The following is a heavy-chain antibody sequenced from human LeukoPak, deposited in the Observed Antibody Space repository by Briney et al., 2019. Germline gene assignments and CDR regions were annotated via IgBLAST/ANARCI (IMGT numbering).Heavy chain of an antibody. J-gene: IGHJ4*02. D-gene: IGHD6-19*01. V-gene: IGHV3-20*04. CDR3: ARDRSSGWYKGAYFDY. CDR1: GFTFDDYG. CDR2: INWNGGST. Sequence: GGSLRLSCAASGFTFDDYGMSWVRQAPGKGLEWVSGINWNGGSTGYADSVKGRFTISRDNAKNSLYLQMNSLRAEDTALYYCARDRSSGWYKGAYFDYWGQGTLVTVSS.